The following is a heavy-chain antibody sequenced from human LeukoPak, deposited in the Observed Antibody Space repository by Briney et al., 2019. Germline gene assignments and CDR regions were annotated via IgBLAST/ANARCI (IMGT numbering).Heavy chain of an antibody. CDR1: GFTFSSFE. CDR2: ISSSSYT. V-gene: IGHV3-48*03. D-gene: IGHD3-10*01. J-gene: IGHJ5*02. Sequence: GGSLRLSCAASGFTFSSFEMNWVRQAPGKGLEWVSYISSSSYTNYADSVKGRFTISRDNAKNSLYLQMNSLRAEDTAVYYCARDDGYYGSGSYYGNWFDPWGQGTLVTVSS. CDR3: ARDDGYYGSGSYYGNWFDP.